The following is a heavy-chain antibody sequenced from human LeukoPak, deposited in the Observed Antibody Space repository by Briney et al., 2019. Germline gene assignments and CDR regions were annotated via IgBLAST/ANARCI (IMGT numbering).Heavy chain of an antibody. Sequence: ASVKVSCKASGYTFTGYYMHWVRQAPGQGLEWMGWINPNSGGTNYAQKFQGRVTMTRDTSISTAYMELSRLRSDDTAVYYCARVKPSSPALDYWGQGTLVTVSS. V-gene: IGHV1-2*02. CDR1: GYTFTGYY. J-gene: IGHJ4*02. D-gene: IGHD6-19*01. CDR2: INPNSGGT. CDR3: ARVKPSSPALDY.